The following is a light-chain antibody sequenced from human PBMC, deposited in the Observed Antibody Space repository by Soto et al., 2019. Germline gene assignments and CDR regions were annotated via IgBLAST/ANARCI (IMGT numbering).Light chain of an antibody. CDR1: MRDVGGYNL. J-gene: IGLJ2*01. CDR3: SSFTSKSSLI. Sequence: QSALTQPASVSGSPGQSITISCAGTMRDVGGYNLVSWYQQHPGRAPQLILYEVRNRPSGISFRFSGSKSGNTASLTISGLQAEDKADYYCSSFTSKSSLIFGGGTKLTVL. V-gene: IGLV2-14*01. CDR2: EVR.